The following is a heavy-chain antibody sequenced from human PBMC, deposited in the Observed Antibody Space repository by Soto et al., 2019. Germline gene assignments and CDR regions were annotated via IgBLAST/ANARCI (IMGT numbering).Heavy chain of an antibody. V-gene: IGHV1-3*01. CDR3: ARSDGDSSGWYYGAFDI. D-gene: IGHD6-19*01. Sequence: GASVKVSCKASGYTFTSYAMHWVRQAPGQRLEWMGWINAGNGNTKYSQKFQGRVTITRDTSASTAYMELSSLRSEDTAVYYCARSDGDSSGWYYGAFDIWGQGTMVTVSS. J-gene: IGHJ3*02. CDR2: INAGNGNT. CDR1: GYTFTSYA.